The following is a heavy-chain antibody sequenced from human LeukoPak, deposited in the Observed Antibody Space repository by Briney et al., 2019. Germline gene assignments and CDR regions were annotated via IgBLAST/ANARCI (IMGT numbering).Heavy chain of an antibody. Sequence: PGGSLRLSCAASGFTFSSYSINWVRQAPGKGLEWVSSISSSSTYIYYADSVKGRFTISRDNAKNSLYLQMNSLRAEDTAVYYCARDRRDKDFDYWGQGTLVTVSS. D-gene: IGHD2-15*01. V-gene: IGHV3-21*01. J-gene: IGHJ4*02. CDR2: ISSSSTYI. CDR1: GFTFSSYS. CDR3: ARDRRDKDFDY.